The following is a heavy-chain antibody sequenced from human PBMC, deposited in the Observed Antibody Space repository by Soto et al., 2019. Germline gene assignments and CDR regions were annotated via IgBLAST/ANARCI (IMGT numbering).Heavy chain of an antibody. CDR3: ARFEAGPPLREKQLGSYYYYCGMDV. J-gene: IGHJ6*02. CDR1: GGRISSSSYY. V-gene: IGHV4-39*01. Sequence: SETLSLTCTVSGGRISSSSYYWGWIRQPPGKGLEWIGRIYYSGSTYYNPSLKSRVTISVDTSKNQFSLKLSSVTAADTAVYYCARFEAGPPLREKQLGSYYYYCGMDVCRQGTTVIVAS. D-gene: IGHD6-13*01. CDR2: IYYSGST.